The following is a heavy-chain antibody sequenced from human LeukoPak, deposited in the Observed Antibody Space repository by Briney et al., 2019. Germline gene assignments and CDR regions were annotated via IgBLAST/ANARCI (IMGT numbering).Heavy chain of an antibody. Sequence: GASVRVSCKASGYTFTGYYMHWVRQAPGQGLGWMGWINPNSGGTTYTQNFQGRVTMTRDTSISTTYMELNRLTSDDTAVYFCARSSGAYYYYMDVWGKGTTVTVSS. CDR2: INPNSGGT. V-gene: IGHV1-2*02. D-gene: IGHD6-25*01. CDR1: GYTFTGYY. CDR3: ARSSGAYYYYMDV. J-gene: IGHJ6*03.